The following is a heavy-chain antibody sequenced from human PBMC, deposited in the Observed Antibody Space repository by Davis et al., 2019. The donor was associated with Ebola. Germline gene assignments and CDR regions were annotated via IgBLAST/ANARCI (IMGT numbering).Heavy chain of an antibody. Sequence: GGSLRLSCAASGFTFSSYAISWVRQAPGKGLEWVSTITSGGSAYYADSVKGHFTISRDNSKNTLYLQMNSLRGEDTAVYYCAKEGDTTNYFRWFDPWGQGTLVTVSS. CDR1: GFTFSSYA. CDR2: ITSGGSA. D-gene: IGHD2/OR15-2a*01. CDR3: AKEGDTTNYFRWFDP. J-gene: IGHJ5*02. V-gene: IGHV3-23*01.